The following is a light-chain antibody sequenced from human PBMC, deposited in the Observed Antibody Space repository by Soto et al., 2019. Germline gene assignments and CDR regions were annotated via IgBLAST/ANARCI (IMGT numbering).Light chain of an antibody. V-gene: IGKV1D-8*03. CDR3: LQDHDDSWT. CDR1: QGISSY. J-gene: IGKJ1*01. Sequence: VSCMTQSPSLLSSSRGDRVTISCRMSQGISSYLAWYQQKPGKAPELLIYAASNLQSGVPSRFRGSRSGTEFTLTVSSLQPEDFATYYCLQDHDDSWTFGQGTKVDIK. CDR2: AAS.